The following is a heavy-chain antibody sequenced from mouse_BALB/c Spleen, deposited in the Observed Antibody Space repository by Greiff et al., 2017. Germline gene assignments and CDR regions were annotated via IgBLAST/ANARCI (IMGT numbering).Heavy chain of an antibody. D-gene: IGHD2-4*01. CDR1: GFSLTGYG. CDR3: ARDLTMITTRVSYYYAMDY. J-gene: IGHJ4*01. V-gene: IGHV2-6-7*01. Sequence: QVQLKESGPGLVAPSQSLSITCTVSGFSLTGYGVNWVRQPPGKGLEWLGMIWGDGSTDYNSALKSRLSISKDNSKSQVFLKMNSLQTDDTARYYCARDLTMITTRVSYYYAMDYWGQGTSVTVSS. CDR2: IWGDGST.